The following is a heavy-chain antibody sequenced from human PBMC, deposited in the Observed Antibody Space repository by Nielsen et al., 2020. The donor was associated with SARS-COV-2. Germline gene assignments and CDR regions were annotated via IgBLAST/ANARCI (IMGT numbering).Heavy chain of an antibody. CDR1: GGSISSSSYY. Sequence: SETLSLTCTVSGGSISSSSYYWGWIRQPPGKGLEWIGSIYYSGSTYYNPSLKSRVTISVDTSKNQFSLKLSSVTAADTAVYYFARHWRQWLELRATYFDYWGQGTLVTVSS. CDR2: IYYSGST. V-gene: IGHV4-39*01. CDR3: ARHWRQWLELRATYFDY. D-gene: IGHD6-19*01. J-gene: IGHJ4*02.